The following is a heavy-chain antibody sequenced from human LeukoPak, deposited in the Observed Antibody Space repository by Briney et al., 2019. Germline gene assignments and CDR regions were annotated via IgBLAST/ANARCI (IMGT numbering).Heavy chain of an antibody. V-gene: IGHV3-48*03. CDR2: ISSTGAI. CDR1: GFTFSSFE. D-gene: IGHD1-26*01. CDR3: ARSTSYYFDY. J-gene: IGHJ4*02. Sequence: PGGSLRLSCAASGFTFSSFEMNWVRQAPGKGLEWVSYISSTGAIYYADSVKGRFTSSRENAKNSLFLQMNSLRDEDTAVYYCARSTSYYFDYWGQGILVTVSS.